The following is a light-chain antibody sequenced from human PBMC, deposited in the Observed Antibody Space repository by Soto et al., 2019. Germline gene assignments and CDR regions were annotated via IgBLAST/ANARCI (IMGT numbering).Light chain of an antibody. Sequence: DIVMTQSPDSLAVSLGERATINCKSSQSVLYSFNNNNYLAWYQQRPGQPPTLLIYWASTRESGVPDRFSGRGSGTDFTLTITSLQAEDVAVYYCQQSESTPPTFGQGNKLEI. V-gene: IGKV4-1*01. CDR2: WAS. J-gene: IGKJ2*01. CDR1: QSVLYSFNNNNY. CDR3: QQSESTPPT.